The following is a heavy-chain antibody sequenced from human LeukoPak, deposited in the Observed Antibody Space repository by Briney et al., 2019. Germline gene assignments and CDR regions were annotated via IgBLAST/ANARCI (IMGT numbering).Heavy chain of an antibody. V-gene: IGHV3-53*01. Sequence: GGSPRLSCAASGFTVSSNYMSWVRQAPGKGLEWVSVIYSGGSTYYADSVKGRFTISRDNSKNTLYLQMNSLRAEDTAVYYCARESSGGWYEGVWGQGTLVTVSS. CDR3: ARESSGGWYEGV. D-gene: IGHD6-19*01. J-gene: IGHJ4*02. CDR2: IYSGGST. CDR1: GFTVSSNY.